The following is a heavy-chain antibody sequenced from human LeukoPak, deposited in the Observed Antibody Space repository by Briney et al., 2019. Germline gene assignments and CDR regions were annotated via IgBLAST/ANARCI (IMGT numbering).Heavy chain of an antibody. D-gene: IGHD5-18*01. J-gene: IGHJ4*02. CDR3: AREQIGGYSYGLDY. V-gene: IGHV1-18*01. CDR1: GYTFTSYG. Sequence: ASVKVSCKASGYTFTSYGISWVRQAPGQGLEWMGWISAYNGNTNYAQKLQGRVTMTTDTSTSTAYMELRRLRSDDTAVYYCAREQIGGYSYGLDYWGQGTLVTVSS. CDR2: ISAYNGNT.